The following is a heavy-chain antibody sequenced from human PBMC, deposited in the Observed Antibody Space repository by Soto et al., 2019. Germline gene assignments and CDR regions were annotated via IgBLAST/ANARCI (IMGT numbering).Heavy chain of an antibody. V-gene: IGHV3-23*01. CDR3: VKPPVITASYYYYDMDV. CDR1: GFTFSTYP. Sequence: GGSLRLSCAASGFTFSTYPMSWVRQAPGKGLEWVSGISGSGISTYYTDSVKGRFTISRDNSKNTVFLQMNSLRGEDTAVYYCVKPPVITASYYYYDMDVWGQGTTVTVSS. CDR2: ISGSGIST. J-gene: IGHJ6*02. D-gene: IGHD4-4*01.